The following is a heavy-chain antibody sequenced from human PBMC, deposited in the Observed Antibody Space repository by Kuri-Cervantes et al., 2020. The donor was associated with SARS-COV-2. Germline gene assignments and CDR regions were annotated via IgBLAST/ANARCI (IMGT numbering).Heavy chain of an antibody. J-gene: IGHJ4*02. Sequence: GGSLRLSCKGSGYSFTSYWIGRVRQLPGKGLEWMGIIYPGDSDTRYSPSFQGQVTISADKSISTAYLQWSSLKASDTAMYYCATGLVVPAAMRDYWGQGTLVTVSS. V-gene: IGHV5-51*01. CDR3: ATGLVVPAAMRDY. CDR2: IYPGDSDT. D-gene: IGHD2-2*01. CDR1: GYSFTSYW.